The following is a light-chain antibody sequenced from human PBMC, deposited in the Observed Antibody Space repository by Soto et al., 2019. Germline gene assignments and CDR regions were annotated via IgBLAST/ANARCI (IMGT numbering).Light chain of an antibody. CDR2: DTS. Sequence: EIVLTQSPATLSLSPGERATLSCRASQSVSTYVAWYQQKPGQAPRLLIYDTSNRATGIPARFSGSGSGSDFTLTISSLEPEDFAVYYCQQRSNWPPVYTFGQGTNLEIK. J-gene: IGKJ2*01. CDR1: QSVSTY. V-gene: IGKV3-11*01. CDR3: QQRSNWPPVYT.